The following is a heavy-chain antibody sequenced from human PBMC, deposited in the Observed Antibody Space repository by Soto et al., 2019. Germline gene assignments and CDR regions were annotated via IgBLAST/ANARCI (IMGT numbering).Heavy chain of an antibody. CDR3: VTCSLSNYCSLFDY. Sequence: PGGSLRLSCAASGFTFRTYAMTWVRQAPGKGLEWVSVISGSGGTTDYADSVKGRFTISRDNSKNTLYLQMNSLRAEDTAVYYCVTCSLSNYCSLFDYWGQGTLVTVSS. CDR1: GFTFRTYA. V-gene: IGHV3-23*01. J-gene: IGHJ4*02. CDR2: ISGSGGTT. D-gene: IGHD4-4*01.